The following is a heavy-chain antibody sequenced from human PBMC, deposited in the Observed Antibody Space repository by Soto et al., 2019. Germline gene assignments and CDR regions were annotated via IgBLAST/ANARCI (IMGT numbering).Heavy chain of an antibody. CDR3: ARNYCSGGSCYSGGYYYYGMEV. Sequence: PWGSLRLSCAASGFTFSSYGMHWVRQAPGKGLEWVAVIWYDVRNKYYADSVKGRFTISRDNSRNTLYLQMNSLRAEDTAVYYCARNYCSGGSCYSGGYYYYGMEVWGKGKTVNVSA. D-gene: IGHD2-15*01. CDR1: GFTFSSYG. CDR2: IWYDVRNK. J-gene: IGHJ6*04. V-gene: IGHV3-33*01.